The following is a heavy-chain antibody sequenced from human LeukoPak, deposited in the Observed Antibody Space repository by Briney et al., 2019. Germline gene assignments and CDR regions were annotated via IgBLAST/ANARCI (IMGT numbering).Heavy chain of an antibody. V-gene: IGHV1-46*03. CDR3: ATHAMVRGVTTFDY. Sequence: ASVKVSCKASGYTFTSYYMHGVRQAPGQGLEWMGIINPSGGSTSYAQKFQGRVTMTRDTSTSTVYMELSSLRSEDMAVYYCATHAMVRGVTTFDYWGQGTLVTVSS. CDR2: INPSGGST. J-gene: IGHJ4*02. CDR1: GYTFTSYY. D-gene: IGHD3-10*01.